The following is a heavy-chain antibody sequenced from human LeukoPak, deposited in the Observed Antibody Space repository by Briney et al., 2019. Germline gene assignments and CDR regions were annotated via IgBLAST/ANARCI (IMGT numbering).Heavy chain of an antibody. CDR1: GGSISSGSYY. J-gene: IGHJ4*02. D-gene: IGHD3-3*01. CDR3: AREFGDFWSGCFDY. Sequence: SETLSLTCTVSGGSISSGSYYWSWIRQPAGKGLEWIGRIYTSGSTNYNPSLKSRVTISADTSKNQFSLKLSSVTAADTAVYYCAREFGDFWSGCFDYWGQGTLVTVSS. CDR2: IYTSGST. V-gene: IGHV4-61*02.